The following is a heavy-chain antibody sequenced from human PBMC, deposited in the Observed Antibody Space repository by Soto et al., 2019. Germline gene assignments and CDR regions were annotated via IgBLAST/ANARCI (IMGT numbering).Heavy chain of an antibody. V-gene: IGHV3-73*01. CDR2: IRSKANSDAT. D-gene: IGHD3-9*01. CDR1: GFTFGASA. J-gene: IGHJ4*02. CDR3: TTPSINYDILTDYFNY. Sequence: GGSLRLSCAASGFTFGASALQWVRQASGKGLEWVGRIRSKANSDATVYAASVKGRFTISRDDSKNTAYLQMNSLKTEDTAVYYCTTPSINYDILTDYFNYWGQGSLDTVSS.